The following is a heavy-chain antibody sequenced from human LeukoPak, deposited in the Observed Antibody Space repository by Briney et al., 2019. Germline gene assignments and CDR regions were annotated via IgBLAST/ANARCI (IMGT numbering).Heavy chain of an antibody. V-gene: IGHV1-69*01. J-gene: IGHJ4*02. Sequence: GASVKVSCKASGGTFSSYAISWVRQAPGQGLEWMGGIIPIFGTANYAQKFQGRVTITADESTSTAYMELSSLRSEDTAVYYCARSGRQLDYDILTGYYYWGQGTLVTASS. CDR2: IIPIFGTA. D-gene: IGHD3-9*01. CDR1: GGTFSSYA. CDR3: ARSGRQLDYDILTGYYY.